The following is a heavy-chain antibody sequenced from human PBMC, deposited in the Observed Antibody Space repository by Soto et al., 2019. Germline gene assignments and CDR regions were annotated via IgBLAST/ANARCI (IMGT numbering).Heavy chain of an antibody. J-gene: IGHJ6*03. Sequence: QVQLQQWGAGLLKPSETLSLTCAVYGGSFSGYYWSWIRQPPGKGLEWIGEINHGGSTNYNPSLKSRVTISVDTSKHQFSLKLSSVTAADSAVYYCAREGRLWLSNLASYYYKDVWGKGTTVTVSS. CDR3: AREGRLWLSNLASYYYKDV. CDR2: INHGGST. CDR1: GGSFSGYY. D-gene: IGHD5-12*01. V-gene: IGHV4-34*01.